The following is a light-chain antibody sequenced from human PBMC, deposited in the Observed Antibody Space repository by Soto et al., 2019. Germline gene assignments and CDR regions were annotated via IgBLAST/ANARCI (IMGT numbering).Light chain of an antibody. CDR2: EVN. Sequence: QSALTQPPSASGSPGQSVTISCTGTSSDVGGYNYVSWYQQHPGKAPKVMIYEVNKRLSGVPDRFSGSKSGNTASLTVSGLQAEDEADYYCKSYTGINNWVFGGGTKLTVL. CDR3: KSYTGINNWV. V-gene: IGLV2-8*01. J-gene: IGLJ3*02. CDR1: SSDVGGYNY.